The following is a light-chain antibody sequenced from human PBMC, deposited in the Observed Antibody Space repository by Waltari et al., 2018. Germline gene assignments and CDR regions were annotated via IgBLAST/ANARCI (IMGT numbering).Light chain of an antibody. J-gene: IGLJ2*01. CDR2: SSD. V-gene: IGLV1-44*01. CDR1: YSNIGSNT. Sequence: QSVVTQPPSMSGTPGQRVTIPCSGSYSNIGSNTVNWYQQLPETATKLLIYSSDRRPSGVPDRFSVSKSGTSASLGISGLQSEDEADYYCATWDDSLNGHMVFGGGTKLTVL. CDR3: ATWDDSLNGHMV.